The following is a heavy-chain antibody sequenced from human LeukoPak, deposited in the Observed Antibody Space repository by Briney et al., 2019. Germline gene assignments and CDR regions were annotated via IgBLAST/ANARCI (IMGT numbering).Heavy chain of an antibody. CDR1: GGSFSGYY. CDR2: INYSGST. J-gene: IGHJ4*02. V-gene: IGHV4-34*01. Sequence: SETLSLTCAVYGGSFSGYYWSWIRQPPGKGLEWIGEINYSGSTNYNPSLKSRVTISVDTSKNQFSLKLSSVTAADTAVYYCASASPLQLNYWGQGTLVTVSS. D-gene: IGHD5-24*01. CDR3: ASASPLQLNY.